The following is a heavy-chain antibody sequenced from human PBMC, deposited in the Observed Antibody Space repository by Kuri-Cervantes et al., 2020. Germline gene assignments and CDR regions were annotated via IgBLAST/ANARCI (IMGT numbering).Heavy chain of an antibody. Sequence: SVKVSCKASGYTFTYRYLHWVRQAPGQALEWMGGIIPIFGTTNYAQKFQGRVTITTDESTSTAYMELSSLRSEDTAVYYCARMDIAAAGTDDYWGQGTLVTVSS. CDR3: ARMDIAAAGTDDY. J-gene: IGHJ4*02. V-gene: IGHV1-69*05. D-gene: IGHD6-13*01. CDR1: GYTFTYRY. CDR2: IIPIFGTT.